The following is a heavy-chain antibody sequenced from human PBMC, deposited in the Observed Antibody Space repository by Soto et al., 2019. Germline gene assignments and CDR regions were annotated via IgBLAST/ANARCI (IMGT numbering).Heavy chain of an antibody. D-gene: IGHD1-20*01. CDR3: ASRISGTIIDYYYYMDV. CDR1: GFTFSSYW. V-gene: IGHV3-7*01. Sequence: EVQLVESGGGLVQPGGSLRLSCAASGFTFSSYWMSWVRQAPGKGLEWVANIKQDGSEKYYVDSVKGRFIISRHNAKNSLYLQMKSLRAEDTAVYYCASRISGTIIDYYYYMDVWGKGTTVTVSS. J-gene: IGHJ6*03. CDR2: IKQDGSEK.